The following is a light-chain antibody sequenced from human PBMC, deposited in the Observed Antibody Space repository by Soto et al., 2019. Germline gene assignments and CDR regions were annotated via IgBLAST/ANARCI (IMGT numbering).Light chain of an antibody. V-gene: IGKV3D-15*01. Sequence: EIVLTQSPGTLSLSPGERATLSCRASQSVSSNYLAWYQQKPGQAPRLLIYGASSRATGIPARFSGSGSGTEFTLTISSLQSEDFAVYYCQQYKKWPRTFGQGTMVDIK. CDR1: QSVSSN. CDR3: QQYKKWPRT. CDR2: GAS. J-gene: IGKJ1*01.